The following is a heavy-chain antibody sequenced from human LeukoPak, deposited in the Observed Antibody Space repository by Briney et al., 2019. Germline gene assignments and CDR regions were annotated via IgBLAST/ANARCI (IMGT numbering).Heavy chain of an antibody. V-gene: IGHV3-74*01. CDR2: INTDGSST. Sequence: PGGSLRLSCAASGFTFSSYWMHWVRQAPGKGLLWVSRINTDGSSTNHADSVKGRFIISRDNAKNTLYLQMDSLRAEDTAVYYCARGSSGSYYGYWGHGTLVTVSS. D-gene: IGHD1-26*01. J-gene: IGHJ4*01. CDR3: ARGSSGSYYGY. CDR1: GFTFSSYW.